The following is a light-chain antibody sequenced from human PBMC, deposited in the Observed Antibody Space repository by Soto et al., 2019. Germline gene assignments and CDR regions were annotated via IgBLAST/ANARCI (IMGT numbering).Light chain of an antibody. V-gene: IGKV3-20*01. CDR3: LHYGTAQWT. CDR1: QSVTRSS. Sequence: EVVLTQSPATLSLSPGERATLSCRASQSVTRSSLAWYQQKPGQSPRLLISGASSRANGIPDRFSGGGSGTDFIFNITSLEPEDFAMYYCLHYGTAQWTFGQGTKVDI. CDR2: GAS. J-gene: IGKJ1*01.